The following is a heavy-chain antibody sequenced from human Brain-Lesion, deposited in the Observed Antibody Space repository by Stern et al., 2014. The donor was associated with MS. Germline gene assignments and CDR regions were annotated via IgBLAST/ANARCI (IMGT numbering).Heavy chain of an antibody. CDR1: GFTFDDYA. D-gene: IGHD1-14*01. J-gene: IGHJ4*02. V-gene: IGHV3-9*01. Sequence: QLLESGGDLVQPGRSLRLSCAAFGFTFDDYAMHWVRQGPGKGLEWVAGISLNSGTIGYADSVKGRFTTSRDNAYSSLYLQMNSLRPEDTALYYCARDITGSSAYFAYWGQGTLVTVSS. CDR2: ISLNSGTI. CDR3: ARDITGSSAYFAY.